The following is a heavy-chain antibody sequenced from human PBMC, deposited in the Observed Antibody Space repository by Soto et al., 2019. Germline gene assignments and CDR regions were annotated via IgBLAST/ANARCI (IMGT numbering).Heavy chain of an antibody. V-gene: IGHV1-69*08. CDR2: IIPALGTA. D-gene: IGHD4-17*01. CDR3: AGPDFGDYWYFDL. CDR1: GGTFSSHT. J-gene: IGHJ2*01. Sequence: QDQLVQSGAEVKKPGSSVKVSCKASGGTFSSHTFSWVRQAPGQGLEWMGRIIPALGTATYAQKFQGRVTITADESATTVYMDLNSLRSEDTAVYYCAGPDFGDYWYFDLWGRGTLVTVSS.